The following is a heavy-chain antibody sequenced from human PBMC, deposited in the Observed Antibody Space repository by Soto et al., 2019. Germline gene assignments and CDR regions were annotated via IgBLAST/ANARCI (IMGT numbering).Heavy chain of an antibody. CDR1: GGSISSYY. CDR2: AYYGGNT. J-gene: IGHJ3*01. V-gene: IGHV4-59*08. D-gene: IGHD5-12*01. CDR3: AKNLSAWLRMEAFDV. Sequence: QVQLQESGPGLVKPSETLSLTCTVSGGSISSYYWSWIRQPPGKGLEWIGYAYYGGNTNYNPSLKSRVSISVATSKSQFALRLNSVTVADTAVYYCAKNLSAWLRMEAFDVWGPGTLVTVSS.